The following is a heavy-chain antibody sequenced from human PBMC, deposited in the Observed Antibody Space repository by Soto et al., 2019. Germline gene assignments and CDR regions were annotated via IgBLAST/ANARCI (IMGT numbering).Heavy chain of an antibody. CDR1: GGSISSGDYY. CDR2: IYYSGST. CDR3: ARGCSGSYWYFDL. V-gene: IGHV4-30-4*01. Sequence: QVQLQESGPGLVKPSQTLSLTCTVSGGSISSGDYYWSWIRQPPGKGLEWIGYIYYSGSTYYNTSLKSRITISIDTSKNQCSLKLSSVTAADTAVYYCARGCSGSYWYFDLWGRGTLVTVSS. D-gene: IGHD2-15*01. J-gene: IGHJ2*01.